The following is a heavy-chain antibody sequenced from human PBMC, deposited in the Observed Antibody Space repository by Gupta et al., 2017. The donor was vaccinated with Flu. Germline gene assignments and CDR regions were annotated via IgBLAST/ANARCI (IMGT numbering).Heavy chain of an antibody. D-gene: IGHD4-11*01. CDR3: AEARAGDYNYYYGMDV. CDR2: IIPVFGTA. CDR1: GGTFLSYA. V-gene: IGHV1-69*06. J-gene: IGHJ6*02. Sequence: QVQLVQSGAEVKKPGSSVKVSCQASGGTFLSYAIGWVRQAPGQGLEWMGGIIPVFGTAKYAQKFQGRVTIMADKATRTAYMDLNSLTFEDTAVYYCAEARAGDYNYYYGMDVWGQGTTVIVSS.